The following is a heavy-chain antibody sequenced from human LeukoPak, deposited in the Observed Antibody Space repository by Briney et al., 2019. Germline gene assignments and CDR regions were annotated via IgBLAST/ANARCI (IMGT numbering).Heavy chain of an antibody. V-gene: IGHV4-61*02. CDR1: GGSISSGSYY. CDR3: ARDAYQLLYDAFDI. Sequence: SQTLSLTCTVSGGSISSGSYYWSWIRQPAGKGLEWIGRIYTSGNTNYNPSLKSRVTISVDTSKNQFPLKLSSVTAADTAVYYWARDAYQLLYDAFDIWGQGTMVTVSS. J-gene: IGHJ3*02. D-gene: IGHD2-2*02. CDR2: IYTSGNT.